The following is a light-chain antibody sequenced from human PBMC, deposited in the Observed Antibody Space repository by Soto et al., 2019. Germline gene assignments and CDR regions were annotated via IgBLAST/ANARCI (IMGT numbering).Light chain of an antibody. J-gene: IGKJ4*01. CDR1: QSVSSSY. CDR2: GAS. Sequence: EIVLTQSPGTPSLSPGERATLSCRASQSVSSSYLAWYQQKPGQAPRLLIYGASSRATGIPDRFSGSGSGTDFTLTISRLEPEDFAVYYCQQYGRSPPFTFGGGTKVEIK. CDR3: QQYGRSPPFT. V-gene: IGKV3-20*01.